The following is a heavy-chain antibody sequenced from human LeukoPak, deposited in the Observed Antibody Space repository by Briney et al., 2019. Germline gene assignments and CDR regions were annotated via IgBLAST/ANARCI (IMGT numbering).Heavy chain of an antibody. Sequence: SETLSLTCDVFGGSFTDYFWTWIRQSPGKGLEWIGEINDYSGNTNYNPSLNSRVSISLEKSKNQFSLELRSVTAADTAVYYCARGRIAKIVVVHSFQYGLDVWGQGTTVTVSS. CDR2: INDYSGNT. CDR3: ARGRIAKIVVVHSFQYGLDV. J-gene: IGHJ6*02. CDR1: GGSFTDYF. D-gene: IGHD3-22*01. V-gene: IGHV4-34*01.